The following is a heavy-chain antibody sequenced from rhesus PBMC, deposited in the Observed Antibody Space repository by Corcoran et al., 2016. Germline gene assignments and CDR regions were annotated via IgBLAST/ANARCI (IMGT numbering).Heavy chain of an antibody. CDR1: GDTFTDHY. D-gene: IGHD6-13*01. CDR3: ARGRAAGPFDY. J-gene: IGHJ4*01. CDR2: VDHEDGEA. Sequence: EVQLVQSGAEVKKPGATVKISCKASGDTFTDHYLNGVGQAPGKGRDWMEGVDHEDGEAAYSQKFQDRVPITADMSTDTAYMELSSLRSEDTAVYYCARGRAAGPFDYWGQGVLVTVSS. V-gene: IGHV1-111*02.